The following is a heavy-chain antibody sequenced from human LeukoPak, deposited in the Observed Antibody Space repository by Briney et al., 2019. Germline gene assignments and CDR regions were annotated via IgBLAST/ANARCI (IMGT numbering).Heavy chain of an antibody. Sequence: SVKVSCKASGGTFSSYAISWVRQAPGQELEWMGGIIPIFGTANYAQKFQGRVTITTDESTSTAYMELSSLRSEDTAVYYCASGANYYINYWGQGTLVTVSS. J-gene: IGHJ4*02. V-gene: IGHV1-69*05. CDR2: IIPIFGTA. CDR3: ASGANYYINY. CDR1: GGTFSSYA. D-gene: IGHD3-22*01.